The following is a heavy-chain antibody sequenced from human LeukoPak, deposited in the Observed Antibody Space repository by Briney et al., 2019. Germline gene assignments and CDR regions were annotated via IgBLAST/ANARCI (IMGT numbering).Heavy chain of an antibody. CDR1: GFTFRSYW. D-gene: IGHD6-19*01. Sequence: GGSLRLSCAASGFTFRSYWMSWVRQAPGKGLEWVANIKQDGSEKYYVDSVKGRFTISRDNTKNSLWLQMNSLRAEDMAVYYCTRDFNPAGYSSGWSTCGFWGQGTLVTVSS. V-gene: IGHV3-7*05. CDR3: TRDFNPAGYSSGWSTCGF. CDR2: IKQDGSEK. J-gene: IGHJ4*02.